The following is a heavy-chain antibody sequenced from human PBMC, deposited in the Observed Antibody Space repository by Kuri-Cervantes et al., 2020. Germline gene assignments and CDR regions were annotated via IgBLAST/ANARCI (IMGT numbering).Heavy chain of an antibody. CDR2: IYYSGST. CDR3: ARVAYVWGSYRKSHYFDY. Sequence: SETLSLTCTVSGGSISSSSYYWGWIRQPPGKGLEWIGSIYYSGSTYYNPSLKSRVTISVDTSKNQFSLKLSSVTAADTAVYYCARVAYVWGSYRKSHYFDYWGQGNLV. CDR1: GGSISSSSYY. J-gene: IGHJ4*01. V-gene: IGHV4-39*07. D-gene: IGHD3-16*02.